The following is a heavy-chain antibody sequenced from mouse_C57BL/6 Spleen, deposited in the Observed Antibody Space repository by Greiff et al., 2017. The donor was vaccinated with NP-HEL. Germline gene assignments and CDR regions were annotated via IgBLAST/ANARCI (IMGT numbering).Heavy chain of an antibody. CDR2: IYAGDGYT. Sequence: VQLEESGRELVKPGASVKLSCKASGYAFSSSGMNWVKQRPGKGLEWVGRIYAGDGYTNYHGNVKGQFTLTGDKSYSNGYMQLSSLTSEDSAVYFCARETTVRFSAMAYWGQGTSVTVSA. J-gene: IGHJ3*01. V-gene: IGHV1-82*01. CDR3: ARETTVRFSAMAY. D-gene: IGHD1-1*01. CDR1: GYAFSSSG.